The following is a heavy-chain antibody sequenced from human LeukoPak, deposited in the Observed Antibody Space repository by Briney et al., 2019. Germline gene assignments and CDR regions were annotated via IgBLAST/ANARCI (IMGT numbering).Heavy chain of an antibody. V-gene: IGHV4-34*01. CDR1: GGSFSGYY. CDR3: AREQTYYDFWSGHLPFDI. CDR2: INRSGST. J-gene: IGHJ3*02. Sequence: SETLSLTCAVYGGSFSGYYWSWIRQPPGKGLEWIGEINRSGSTNYNPSLKSRVTISVDTSKNQFSLKLSSVTAADTAVYYCAREQTYYDFWSGHLPFDIWGQGTMVTVSS. D-gene: IGHD3-3*01.